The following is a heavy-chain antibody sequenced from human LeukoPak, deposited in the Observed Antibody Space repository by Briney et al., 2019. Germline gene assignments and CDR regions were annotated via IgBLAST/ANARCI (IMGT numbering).Heavy chain of an antibody. D-gene: IGHD4-17*01. CDR2: INHSGST. Sequence: PSETLSLTCTVSGGSISSSSYYWGWIRQPPGKGLEWIGEINHSGSTNYNPSLKSRVTISVDTSKNQFSLKLSSVTAADTAVYYCARPGGWKVTTAARYYYYGMDVWGQGTTVTVSS. CDR1: GGSISSSSYY. J-gene: IGHJ6*02. CDR3: ARPGGWKVTTAARYYYYGMDV. V-gene: IGHV4-39*07.